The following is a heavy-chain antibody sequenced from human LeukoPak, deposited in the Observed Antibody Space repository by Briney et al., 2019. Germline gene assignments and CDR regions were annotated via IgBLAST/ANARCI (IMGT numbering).Heavy chain of an antibody. CDR2: INHSGST. D-gene: IGHD3-22*01. V-gene: IGHV4-34*01. J-gene: IGHJ4*02. CDR3: ARGVYYDSSGYIKTFDY. CDR1: GGSFSGYY. Sequence: SETLSLTCAVYGGSFSGYYWSWIRQPPGKGLEWIGEINHSGSTSYNPSLKSRVTISVDTSKNQFSLKLSSVTATDTAVYYCARGVYYDSSGYIKTFDYWGQGTLVTVSS.